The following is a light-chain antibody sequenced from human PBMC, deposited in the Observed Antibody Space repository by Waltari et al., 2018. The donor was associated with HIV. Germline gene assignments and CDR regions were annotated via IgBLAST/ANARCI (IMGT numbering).Light chain of an antibody. CDR1: ASTIGSNP. J-gene: IGLJ2*01. CDR2: SSN. CDR3: ATWDDSGDGPMV. Sequence: QSVLTQPPSTSGTPGQRVTISCSGGASTIGSNPVPWDQVFPGTAPKLLIYSSNQVSTGVPDRFSASKSGTSASLTISGLQSEDEAHYYCATWDDSGDGPMVFGRGTKLTVL. V-gene: IGLV1-44*01.